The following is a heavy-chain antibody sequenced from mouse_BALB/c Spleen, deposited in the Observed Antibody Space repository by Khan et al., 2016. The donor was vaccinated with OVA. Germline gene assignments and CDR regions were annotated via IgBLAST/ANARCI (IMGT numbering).Heavy chain of an antibody. CDR3: GRGYDGDPVAY. CDR1: GFTFSAYY. D-gene: IGHD2-13*01. V-gene: IGHV5-4*02. Sequence: EVELVESGGGLVKPGGSLTLSCAASGFTFSAYYMSWVRQPPEKRLEWLATISDGGSYTYYPDSVKGRFTISRDAAKNTLYLQMSSLTSEDTAMYYSGRGYDGDPVAYWGQGTLVTIAA. CDR2: ISDGGSYT. J-gene: IGHJ3*01.